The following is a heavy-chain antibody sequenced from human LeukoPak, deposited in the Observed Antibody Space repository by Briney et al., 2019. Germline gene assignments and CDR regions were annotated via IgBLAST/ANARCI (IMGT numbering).Heavy chain of an antibody. J-gene: IGHJ4*02. CDR1: GGSISSYY. CDR2: IYSSGST. CDR3: ARAASLTYGDYDY. Sequence: SETLSLTCTVFGGSISSYYWSWIRQPPGKGLEWIGYIYSSGSTNYNPSLKSRVTISVDTSKNQFSLKLSSVTAADTAVYYCARAASLTYGDYDYWGQGTLLTVSS. V-gene: IGHV4-59*01. D-gene: IGHD4-17*01.